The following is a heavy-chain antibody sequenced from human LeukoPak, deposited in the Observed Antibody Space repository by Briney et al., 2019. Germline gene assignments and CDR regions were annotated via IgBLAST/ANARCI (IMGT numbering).Heavy chain of an antibody. D-gene: IGHD6-19*01. V-gene: IGHV3-7*01. Sequence: GGSLGLSCAASGFTFSNYWMSWVRQAPGKGLEWVANIKQDGSEKYYVDSVKGRFTVSRDNAKNSLYLQMNSLRAEDTAVYYCARVQGSSGPGIFEYWGQGTLVTVSS. CDR1: GFTFSNYW. CDR2: IKQDGSEK. CDR3: ARVQGSSGPGIFEY. J-gene: IGHJ4*02.